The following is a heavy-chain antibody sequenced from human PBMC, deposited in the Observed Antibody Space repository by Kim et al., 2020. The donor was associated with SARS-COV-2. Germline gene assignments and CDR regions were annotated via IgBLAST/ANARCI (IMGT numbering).Heavy chain of an antibody. Sequence: ASVKVSCKASGYTFTSYGISWVRQAPGQGLEWMGWISAYNGNTNYAQKLQGTVTMTTDTSTSTAYMELRSLRSDDTAVYYCARDVLSSVGYCSSTSCYAGHASVDYWGQGTLVTVSS. CDR3: ARDVLSSVGYCSSTSCYAGHASVDY. CDR2: ISAYNGNT. J-gene: IGHJ4*02. CDR1: GYTFTSYG. D-gene: IGHD2-2*01. V-gene: IGHV1-18*01.